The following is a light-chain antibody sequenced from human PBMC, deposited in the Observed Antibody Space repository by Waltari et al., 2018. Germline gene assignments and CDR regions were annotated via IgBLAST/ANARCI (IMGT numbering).Light chain of an antibody. J-gene: IGKJ4*01. CDR3: QQRRSWPLT. Sequence: EIVLTQSPATLSLSPGERATLSCRASQTVDSYLIWYQQRPGQAPRLLIYATSGRATGIPARFSGSGSGTDYTLTISSLEPEDFAVYYCQQRRSWPLTFGGGTKVEIK. CDR2: ATS. CDR1: QTVDSY. V-gene: IGKV3-11*01.